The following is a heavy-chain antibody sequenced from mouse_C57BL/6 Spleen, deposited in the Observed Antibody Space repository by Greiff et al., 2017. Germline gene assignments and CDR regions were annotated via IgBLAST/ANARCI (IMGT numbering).Heavy chain of an antibody. CDR1: GYTFTSYW. J-gene: IGHJ2*01. V-gene: IGHV1-50*01. D-gene: IGHD4-1*01. CDR3: AINWDAFFDY. Sequence: QVQLQQPGAELVKPGASVKLSCKASGYTFTSYWMQWVKQRPGQGLEWIGEIDPSDSYTNYNQKFKGKATLTVDTSSSTAYMQLSSLTSEDSAVYYCAINWDAFFDYWGQGTTLTVSS. CDR2: IDPSDSYT.